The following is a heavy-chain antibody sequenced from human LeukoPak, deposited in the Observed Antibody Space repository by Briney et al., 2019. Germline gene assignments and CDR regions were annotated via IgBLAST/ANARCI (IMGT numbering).Heavy chain of an antibody. V-gene: IGHV3-9*01. Sequence: GGSLRLSCAVSGFNFDDYAMHWVRQAPGRGLEWVSGINWKTGNGIYADSAKGRFTISRDNAKNSLYLQMSSLRAEDTALYYCTRRAARWQFDLWGRGTLLTVSS. CDR3: TRRAARWQFDL. D-gene: IGHD5-24*01. CDR1: GFNFDDYA. CDR2: INWKTGNG. J-gene: IGHJ2*01.